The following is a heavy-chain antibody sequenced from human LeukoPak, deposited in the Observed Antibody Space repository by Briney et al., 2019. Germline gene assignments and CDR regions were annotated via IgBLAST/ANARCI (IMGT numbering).Heavy chain of an antibody. Sequence: GASVKVSCKASGYTFTSYGISWVRQAPGQGLEWMGWISAYNGNTNYAQKLQGRVTMTTDTSTSTAYMELRSLRSDDTAVYYCAREENSYALQDPYYYYGMDVWDQGTTVTVSS. J-gene: IGHJ6*02. V-gene: IGHV1-18*01. CDR3: AREENSYALQDPYYYYGMDV. CDR1: GYTFTSYG. CDR2: ISAYNGNT. D-gene: IGHD5-18*01.